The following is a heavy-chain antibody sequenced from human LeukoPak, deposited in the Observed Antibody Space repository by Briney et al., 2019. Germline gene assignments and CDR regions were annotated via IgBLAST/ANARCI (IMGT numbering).Heavy chain of an antibody. V-gene: IGHV1-18*01. CDR2: ISAYNGNT. J-gene: IGHJ4*02. D-gene: IGHD3-9*01. CDR1: GYTFTSYG. Sequence: ASVKLSCKASGYTFTSYGISWVWQAPGPGLERMGWISAYNGNTNYAQKLQGRDTITTDTSTSTAYMELRSLRSADTAVYYCARVASYDISDYWGQGTLVTVSS. CDR3: ARVASYDISDY.